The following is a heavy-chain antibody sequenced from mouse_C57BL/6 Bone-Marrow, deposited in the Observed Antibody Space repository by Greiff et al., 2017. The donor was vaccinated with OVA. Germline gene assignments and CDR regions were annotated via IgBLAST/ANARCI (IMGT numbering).Heavy chain of an antibody. CDR1: GYTFTDYY. CDR3: AREDYDYDEDWYFDV. V-gene: IGHV1-26*01. D-gene: IGHD2-4*01. Sequence: EVQLQQSGPELVKPGASVKISCKASGYTFTDYYMNWVKQSHGKSLEWIGDINPNNGGTSYNQKFKGKATMTVDKASSTAYMERRSLTSVESAVYYCAREDYDYDEDWYFDVWGTGTTVTVSS. J-gene: IGHJ1*03. CDR2: INPNNGGT.